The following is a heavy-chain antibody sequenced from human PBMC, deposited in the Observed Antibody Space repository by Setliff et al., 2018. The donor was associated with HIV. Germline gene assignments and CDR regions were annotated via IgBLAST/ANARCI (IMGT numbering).Heavy chain of an antibody. Sequence: PSETLSLTCNVSGDSISRFSWSWIRQPPGKGLEWIGHIYTSGSTNYNSSLKSRLTISVDTSKNQFSLKLTSVTAADTGVYYCARLAMRGVIGDPNWFDPWGQGTLVTVSS. V-gene: IGHV4-4*08. CDR1: GDSISRFS. D-gene: IGHD3-16*02. J-gene: IGHJ5*02. CDR2: IYTSGST. CDR3: ARLAMRGVIGDPNWFDP.